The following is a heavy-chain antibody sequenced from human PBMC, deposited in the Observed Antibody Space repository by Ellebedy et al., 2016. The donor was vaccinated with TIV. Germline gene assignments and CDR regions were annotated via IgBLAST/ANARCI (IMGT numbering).Heavy chain of an antibody. J-gene: IGHJ4*02. Sequence: ESLKISCAASGLTFSSHAMSWVRQAPGKGLEWIGEINHRGSTKYNPSLKSRVTISEDRSKNQFSLKLTSVTAADTAVYYCSTQNWNYYYWGQGTLVTVSS. CDR2: INHRGST. D-gene: IGHD1-7*01. V-gene: IGHV4-34*08. CDR1: GLTFSSHA. CDR3: STQNWNYYY.